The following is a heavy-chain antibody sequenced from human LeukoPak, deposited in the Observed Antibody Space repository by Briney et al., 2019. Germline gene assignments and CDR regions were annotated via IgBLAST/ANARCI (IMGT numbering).Heavy chain of an antibody. CDR1: GYSFTSYW. D-gene: IGHD3-22*01. Sequence: GESLKISCKGSGYSFTSYWIGWVRQMPGKGLEWMGIIYPGDSDTRYSPSFQGQVTISADKSISTAYLQWSSLKASDTAMYYCASTYANLDYYDSSGYSFDAFDIWGQGTMVTVSS. CDR2: IYPGDSDT. CDR3: ASTYANLDYYDSSGYSFDAFDI. J-gene: IGHJ3*02. V-gene: IGHV5-51*01.